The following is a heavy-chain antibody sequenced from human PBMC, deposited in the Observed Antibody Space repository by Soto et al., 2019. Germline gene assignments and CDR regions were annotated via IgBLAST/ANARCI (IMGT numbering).Heavy chain of an antibody. Sequence: QVHLVQSGPEVKKPGSSVKVSCQASGDTFNSXTXSWVRQAPGQGLEWLGRIIPVFPVPNSAPKFXXRVSITADRSTNTAYLQLTGLTSDDTAXYXXXXXXXXXXXXXXXXXXXXSWXXGTLV. V-gene: IGHV1-69*02. CDR3: XXXXXXXXXXXXXXXXXXS. CDR2: IIPVFPVP. CDR1: GDTFNSXT. J-gene: IGHJ5*02.